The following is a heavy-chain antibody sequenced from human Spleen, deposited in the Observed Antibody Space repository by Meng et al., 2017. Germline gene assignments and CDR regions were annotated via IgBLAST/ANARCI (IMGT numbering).Heavy chain of an antibody. D-gene: IGHD3-16*01. Sequence: GESLKISCAASGFTFSSYNMHWVRQTPGEGLVWVSRINTDASSTTYADSVRGRFTISRDNSKNMLYLQMSSLRAEDTAVYYCAKAPYTYGAWALDVWGQGTMVTVSS. CDR2: INTDASST. V-gene: IGHV3-74*03. CDR1: GFTFSSYN. CDR3: AKAPYTYGAWALDV. J-gene: IGHJ3*01.